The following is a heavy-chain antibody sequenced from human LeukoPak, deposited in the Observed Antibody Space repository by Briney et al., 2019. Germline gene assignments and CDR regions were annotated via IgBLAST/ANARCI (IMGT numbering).Heavy chain of an antibody. CDR1: GFTFSSYA. CDR2: ISGSGGST. D-gene: IGHD3-10*01. CDR3: ARDFGYYYGSGSPLGY. V-gene: IGHV3-23*01. Sequence: SGGSLRLSCAASGFTFSSYAMSWVRQAPGKGLEWVSAISGSGGSTYYADSVKGRFTISRDNSKNTLYLQMNSLRAEDTAVYYCARDFGYYYGSGSPLGYWGQGTLVTVSS. J-gene: IGHJ4*02.